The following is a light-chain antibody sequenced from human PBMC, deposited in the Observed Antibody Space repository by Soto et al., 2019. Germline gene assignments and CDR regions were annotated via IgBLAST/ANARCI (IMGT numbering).Light chain of an antibody. Sequence: IQITHARSSLPASVGDRVTITCRASQGIIDDLAWYQQKPGKAPRLLIFAASSLQSGVPARFSGRASGTDCTLTIRDLQPEDCATYYSQQSYSTPRTFGQRTKV. V-gene: IGKV1-39*01. CDR1: QGIIDD. CDR2: AAS. J-gene: IGKJ1*01. CDR3: QQSYSTPRT.